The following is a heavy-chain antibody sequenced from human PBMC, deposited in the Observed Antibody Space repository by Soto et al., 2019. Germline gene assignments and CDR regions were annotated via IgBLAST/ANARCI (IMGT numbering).Heavy chain of an antibody. D-gene: IGHD2-15*01. CDR2: TYYRSRWYS. CDR3: ARSEEDSDYYYYGMDV. CDR1: GDPVSSNSVA. V-gene: IGHV6-1*01. Sequence: SQTLSLTCVGSGDPVSSNSVAWNWVRQSPSRGLEWLGRTYYRSRWYSDYAVSVRSRIDINADKSKNQVSLQLNSVTPEYTAVYYCARSEEDSDYYYYGMDVWGQGTTVTVSS. J-gene: IGHJ6*02.